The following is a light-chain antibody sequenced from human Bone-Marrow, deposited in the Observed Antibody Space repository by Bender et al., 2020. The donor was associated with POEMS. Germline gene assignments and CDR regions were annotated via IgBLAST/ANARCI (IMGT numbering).Light chain of an antibody. CDR3: PTWDESLNGWV. Sequence: SYELTQPSSVSLSPGQTATITCSGDVLAKKYTHWLQQKAGQAPMLIIYKDTERPSGIPERFTGSKSGTSASLAISGLQFEDEADYYCPTWDESLNGWVFGGGTRLTVL. CDR1: VLAKKY. V-gene: IGLV3-27*01. J-gene: IGLJ3*02. CDR2: KDT.